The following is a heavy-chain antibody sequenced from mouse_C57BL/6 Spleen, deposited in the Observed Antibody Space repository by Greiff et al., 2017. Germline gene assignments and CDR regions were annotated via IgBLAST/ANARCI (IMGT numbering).Heavy chain of an antibody. D-gene: IGHD2-1*01. CDR1: GYTFTSYW. Sequence: QVQLQQPGAELVKPGASVQLSCKASGYTFTSYWMHWVKQRPGQGLEWIGMIHPNSGSTNYNEKFKSKATLTVDKSSSTAYMQLSSLTSEDSAVYYCARVDYGNYDAMDYWGQGTSVTVSS. V-gene: IGHV1-64*01. CDR3: ARVDYGNYDAMDY. J-gene: IGHJ4*01. CDR2: IHPNSGST.